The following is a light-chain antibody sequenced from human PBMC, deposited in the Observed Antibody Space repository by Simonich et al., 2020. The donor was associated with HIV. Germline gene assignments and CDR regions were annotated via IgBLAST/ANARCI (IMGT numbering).Light chain of an antibody. J-gene: IGLJ3*02. V-gene: IGLV3-25*03. CDR1: ALPKQY. CDR3: QSTDSSGTLWV. Sequence: SSELTQPPSVSVSPGQPASLPRSGDALPKQYAYWYKRKPGQAPVLVIYKDNERPSGSPERFSGSPSGTIVTLTITRVQADDEADYYCQSTDSSGTLWVFGGGTKLTVL. CDR2: KDN.